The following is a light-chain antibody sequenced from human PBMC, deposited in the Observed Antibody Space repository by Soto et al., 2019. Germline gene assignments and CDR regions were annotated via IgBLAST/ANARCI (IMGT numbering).Light chain of an antibody. J-gene: IGKJ1*01. CDR1: QSVSSN. CDR3: QQYNDWPRT. CDR2: RTS. Sequence: EIVVTQSPATLSVSPGERATLSCRASQSVSSNLAWYQQKPGQAPRLLMFRTSSRATGFPARFSGSGSGTEFTLTISSLQSEDFAVYYCQQYNDWPRTFGQGTKV. V-gene: IGKV3-15*01.